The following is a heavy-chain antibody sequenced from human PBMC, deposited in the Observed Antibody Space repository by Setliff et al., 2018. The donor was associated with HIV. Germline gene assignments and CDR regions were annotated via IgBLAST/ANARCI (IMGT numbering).Heavy chain of an antibody. J-gene: IGHJ4*02. CDR3: ASEDCGGGSCRPDN. D-gene: IGHD2-15*01. CDR2: IYYSGST. V-gene: IGHV4-38-2*02. CDR1: GYSISSGYY. Sequence: NPSETLSLTCTVSGYSISSGYYWGWIRQPPGKGLEWIGSIYYSGSTKYNPSLKSRVTTLVDTSKNQFSLELTSVTAADTAVYYCASEDCGGGSCRPDNWGQGTLVTVSS.